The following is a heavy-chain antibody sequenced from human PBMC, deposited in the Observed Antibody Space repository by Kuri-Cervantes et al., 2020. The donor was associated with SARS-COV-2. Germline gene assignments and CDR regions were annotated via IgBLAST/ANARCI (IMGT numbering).Heavy chain of an antibody. D-gene: IGHD3-16*01. Sequence: ESLKISCTVSDDSISTNYYWGWIRQPPGKGLEWIGIIHHSGNTHYNSSLMSRVTISVDTSKNQFSLKLSSVTAADTAVYYCAGFLKGIVGGKKYYFDYWGQGTLVTVSS. CDR1: DDSISTNYY. J-gene: IGHJ4*02. CDR3: AGFLKGIVGGKKYYFDY. V-gene: IGHV4-38-2*02. CDR2: IHHSGNT.